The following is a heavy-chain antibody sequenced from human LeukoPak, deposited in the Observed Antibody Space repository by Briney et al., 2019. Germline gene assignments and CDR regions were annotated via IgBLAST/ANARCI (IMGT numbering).Heavy chain of an antibody. V-gene: IGHV3-9*01. J-gene: IGHJ4*02. Sequence: GGSLRLSCAASGFIFDDYAMHWVRQVPGKGLEWVSGISWNSGSIGYADSVKGRFTISRDNAKNSLYLQMNSLRAEDTALYYCAKGYCSSTSCSMDYWGQGTLVTVSS. D-gene: IGHD2-2*01. CDR3: AKGYCSSTSCSMDY. CDR2: ISWNSGSI. CDR1: GFIFDDYA.